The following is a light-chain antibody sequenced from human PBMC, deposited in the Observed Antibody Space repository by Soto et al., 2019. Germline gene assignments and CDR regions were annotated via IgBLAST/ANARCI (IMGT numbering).Light chain of an antibody. Sequence: DILMTQSPATLSVSPGEGATLSCRASQTISSNLAWYQQKPGQVPRLLMYGASTRATGIPARFSGSGSGTEFTLTISSLQSEDFAVYYCQRYNNWPLTFGQGTKVEIK. CDR2: GAS. CDR1: QTISSN. V-gene: IGKV3-15*01. J-gene: IGKJ1*01. CDR3: QRYNNWPLT.